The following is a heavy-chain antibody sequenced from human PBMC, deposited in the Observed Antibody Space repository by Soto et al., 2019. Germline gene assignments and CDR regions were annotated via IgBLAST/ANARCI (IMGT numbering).Heavy chain of an antibody. CDR2: IWYDGSNK. V-gene: IGHV3-33*01. Sequence: SLRLSCAASGFTFSSYGMHWVRQAPGKGLEWVAVIWYDGSNKYYADSVKGRFTISRDNSKNTLYLQMNSLRAEDTAVYYCARILRFLEWPTDIWGQGTMVTVSS. CDR3: ARILRFLEWPTDI. J-gene: IGHJ3*02. D-gene: IGHD3-3*01. CDR1: GFTFSSYG.